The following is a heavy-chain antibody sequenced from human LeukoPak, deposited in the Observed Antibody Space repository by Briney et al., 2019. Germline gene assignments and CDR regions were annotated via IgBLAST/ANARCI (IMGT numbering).Heavy chain of an antibody. Sequence: ASVKVSCKASGYTFTSYDFNWVRQATGQRPEWMGWMSPNRGDTGYAQKFQDRVTMHRNPSISTAYMELSRLRYDHTPVYYCARSWVWGGSENYYYDTSGYFFDYWGQGTLVTVSS. CDR1: GYTFTSYD. CDR3: ARSWVWGGSENYYYDTSGYFFDY. V-gene: IGHV1-8*01. CDR2: MSPNRGDT. D-gene: IGHD3-22*01. J-gene: IGHJ4*02.